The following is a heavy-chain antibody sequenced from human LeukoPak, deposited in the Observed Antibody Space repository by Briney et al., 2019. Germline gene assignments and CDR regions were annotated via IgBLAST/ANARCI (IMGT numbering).Heavy chain of an antibody. CDR3: TRQVYCSSTSCYPIPFDY. D-gene: IGHD2-2*01. Sequence: GGSLRLSCAASGFTFSGSAMHWVRQASGKALEWVGRIRSKANSYATAYAASVKGRFTISRDDSKNTAYLQMNSLKTEDTAVYYCTRQVYCSSTSCYPIPFDYWGQGTLVTVSS. V-gene: IGHV3-73*01. CDR2: IRSKANSYAT. CDR1: GFTFSGSA. J-gene: IGHJ4*02.